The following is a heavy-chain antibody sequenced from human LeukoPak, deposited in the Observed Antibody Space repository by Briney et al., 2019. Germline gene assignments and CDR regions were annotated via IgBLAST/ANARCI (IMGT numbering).Heavy chain of an antibody. V-gene: IGHV4-34*01. CDR3: ARRRGYCSGGSCYSRRREGRNDAFDI. Sequence: KPSETLSLTCAVYGGSFSGYYWSWIRQPPGKGLEWIGSIYYSGSTYYNPSLKSRVTISVDTSKNQFSLKLSSVTAADTAVYYCARRRGYCSGGSCYSRRREGRNDAFDIWGQGTMVTVSS. CDR2: IYYSGST. J-gene: IGHJ3*02. D-gene: IGHD2-15*01. CDR1: GGSFSGYY.